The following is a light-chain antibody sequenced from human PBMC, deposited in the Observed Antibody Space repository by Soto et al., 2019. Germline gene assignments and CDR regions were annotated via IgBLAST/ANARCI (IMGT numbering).Light chain of an antibody. V-gene: IGKV1D-16*01. CDR3: QQYNTYPLT. J-gene: IGKJ4*02. CDR2: ATS. Sequence: DIPLTQSPSSLAASVGDRVTITCRASQGVSTWLAWHQQKLEKAHKSLVYATSKLQSGVPSRFNGTGSGTEFTLTISSRQPEDVATYFCQQYNTYPLTFGEGTKVEIK. CDR1: QGVSTW.